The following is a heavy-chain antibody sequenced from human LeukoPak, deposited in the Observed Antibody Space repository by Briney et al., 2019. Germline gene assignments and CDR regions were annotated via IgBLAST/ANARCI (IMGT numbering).Heavy chain of an antibody. CDR1: GFTFSRYS. Sequence: PGGPLRLSCAASGFTFSRYSMNWVRQAPGKGLEWVSSISSSLSYIYYADSVKGRFTISRDNAKNSLYLQMNSLRAEDTAVYYCGRDTDFDYWGQGTLVTVSS. J-gene: IGHJ4*02. CDR2: ISSSLSYI. CDR3: GRDTDFDY. V-gene: IGHV3-21*01.